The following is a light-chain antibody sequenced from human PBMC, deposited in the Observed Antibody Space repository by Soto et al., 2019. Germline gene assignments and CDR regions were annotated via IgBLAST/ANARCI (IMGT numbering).Light chain of an antibody. CDR1: QSVSIY. Sequence: EVVLTQSPATLSLSPGESATLSCRASQSVSIYLAWYQQKPGQAPRLLIYDASNRATGIPARFSGSGSGTDFTLAISSLEPEDFAVYYCQQRQFWPPLTFGGGTKVEVK. CDR2: DAS. CDR3: QQRQFWPPLT. J-gene: IGKJ4*01. V-gene: IGKV3-11*01.